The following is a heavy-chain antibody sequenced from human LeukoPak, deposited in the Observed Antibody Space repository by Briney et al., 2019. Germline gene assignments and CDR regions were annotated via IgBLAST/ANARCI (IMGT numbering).Heavy chain of an antibody. CDR1: GGSISSGSYY. J-gene: IGHJ6*03. Sequence: PSETLSLTCTVSGGSISSGSYYWSWIRQPAGKGLEWIGRIYTSGSTNYNPSLKSRVTISVDTSKNQFSLKLSSVTAADTAVYYCARDGVSRLVYFYYYMDVWGKGTTVTVSS. CDR2: IYTSGST. V-gene: IGHV4-61*02. D-gene: IGHD6-13*01. CDR3: ARDGVSRLVYFYYYMDV.